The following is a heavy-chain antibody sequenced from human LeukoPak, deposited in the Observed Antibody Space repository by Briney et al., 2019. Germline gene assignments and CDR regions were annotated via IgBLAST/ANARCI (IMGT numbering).Heavy chain of an antibody. Sequence: GASVKVSCEASGGTFGSYAISWVRQAPGQGLEWMGRIIPILGIANYAQKFQGRVTMTTDTSTSTAYIELRSLTSDDTAAYYCARDWWGYDVLTGDNWFDPWGQGTLVTVSS. CDR3: ARDWWGYDVLTGDNWFDP. D-gene: IGHD3-9*01. V-gene: IGHV1-69*04. J-gene: IGHJ5*02. CDR1: GGTFGSYA. CDR2: IIPILGIA.